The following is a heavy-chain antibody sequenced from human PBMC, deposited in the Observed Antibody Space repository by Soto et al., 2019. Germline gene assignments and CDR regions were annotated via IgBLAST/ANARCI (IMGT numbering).Heavy chain of an antibody. CDR2: ISYDGSNK. CDR3: AKGEMGYYDSSGIDY. CDR1: EFTFSSYG. J-gene: IGHJ4*02. D-gene: IGHD3-22*01. Sequence: QVQLVESGGGVVQPGRSLRLSCAASEFTFSSYGMHWVRQAPGKGLEWVAVISYDGSNKYYADSVKGRFTISRDNSKNTLYLQMNSLRAEDTAVYYCAKGEMGYYDSSGIDYWGQGTLVTVSS. V-gene: IGHV3-30*18.